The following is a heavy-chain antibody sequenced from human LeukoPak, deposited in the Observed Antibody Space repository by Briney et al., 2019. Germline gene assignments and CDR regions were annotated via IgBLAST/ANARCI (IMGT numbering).Heavy chain of an antibody. CDR1: GFTFSSSA. CDR3: AKDPGGENY. J-gene: IGHJ4*02. V-gene: IGHV3-23*01. CDR2: ISGTGGST. D-gene: IGHD2-8*02. Sequence: GGSLRLSCAASGFTFSSSAMNWVRQAPGKGLEWVSTISGTGGSTYYADSVRGRFTISRDNSKNTLYLQINSLRAEDTAVYYCAKDPGGENYWGQGTLVTVSS.